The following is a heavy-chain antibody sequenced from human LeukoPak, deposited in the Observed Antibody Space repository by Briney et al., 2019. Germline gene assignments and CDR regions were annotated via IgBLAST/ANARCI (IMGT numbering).Heavy chain of an antibody. D-gene: IGHD3-3*01. Sequence: GGSLRLSCAASGFTFSSYAMSWVRQAPGKGLEWVSAISGSGGSTYYADSVKGRFTISRDNSKNTLYLQMNSLRAEDTAVYYCAWSNYDFWSGYYGPDYWGQGTLVTVSS. V-gene: IGHV3-23*01. CDR2: ISGSGGST. J-gene: IGHJ4*02. CDR3: AWSNYDFWSGYYGPDY. CDR1: GFTFSSYA.